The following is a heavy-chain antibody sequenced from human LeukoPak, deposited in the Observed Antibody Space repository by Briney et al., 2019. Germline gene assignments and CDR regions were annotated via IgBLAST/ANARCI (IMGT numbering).Heavy chain of an antibody. Sequence: SETLSLKCTVAGGSINGSGYHWGWIRQPPGKGLEWIGTIYYRGTTYYKPSLKSRVTISLDTHKNQFSLSLTSMTAADTAVYYCARGSYFDLWGRGTLVTVSS. CDR2: IYYRGTT. J-gene: IGHJ2*01. CDR3: ARGSYFDL. CDR1: GGSINGSGYH. V-gene: IGHV4-39*07.